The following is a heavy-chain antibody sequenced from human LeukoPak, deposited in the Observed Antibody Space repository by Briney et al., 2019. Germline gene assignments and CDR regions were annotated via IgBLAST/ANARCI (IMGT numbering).Heavy chain of an antibody. D-gene: IGHD2-21*01. CDR3: AKDFRIGYSAHFDY. J-gene: IGHJ4*02. CDR1: GFTFSSYA. V-gene: IGHV3-30*04. Sequence: GRSLRLSCAASGFTFSSYAMHWVRQAPGKGLEWVAVISDDGSNKYYADSVKGRFTISRDNSKNTLYLQMDSLRGEDTAVYYCAKDFRIGYSAHFDYWGQGALVTVSS. CDR2: ISDDGSNK.